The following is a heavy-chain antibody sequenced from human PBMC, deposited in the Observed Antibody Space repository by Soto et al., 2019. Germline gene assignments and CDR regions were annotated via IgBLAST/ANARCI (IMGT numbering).Heavy chain of an antibody. CDR1: GGSFSGYY. D-gene: IGHD3-10*01. J-gene: IGHJ4*02. V-gene: IGHV4-34*01. Sequence: SETLSLTCAVYGGSFSGYYWSWIRQPPGKGLEWIGEINHSGSTNYNPSLKSRVTISVDTSKNQFSLKLSSVTAADTAVYYCARARAVLLWFGGHSNLDYWGQGTLVTVSS. CDR2: INHSGST. CDR3: ARARAVLLWFGGHSNLDY.